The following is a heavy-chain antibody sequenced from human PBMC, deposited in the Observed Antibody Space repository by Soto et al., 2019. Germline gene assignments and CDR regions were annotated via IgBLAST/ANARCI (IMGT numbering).Heavy chain of an antibody. V-gene: IGHV1-18*01. CDR3: ARVMTVTKEVLGGYYYGMDV. Sequence: ASVKVSCKASGYTFSTYGISWVRQAPGQGPEWMGWISAYNGNTNYAQKLQGRVTMTTDTSTSTAYMELRSLRSDDTAVYYCARVMTVTKEVLGGYYYGMDVWGQGTAVTVS. CDR1: GYTFSTYG. J-gene: IGHJ6*02. CDR2: ISAYNGNT. D-gene: IGHD3-16*01.